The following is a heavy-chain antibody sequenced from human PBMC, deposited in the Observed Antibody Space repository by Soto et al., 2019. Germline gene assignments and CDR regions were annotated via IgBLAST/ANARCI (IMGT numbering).Heavy chain of an antibody. J-gene: IGHJ4*02. CDR1: GFTFSSYA. V-gene: IGHV3-23*01. D-gene: IGHD6-19*01. CDR2: ISGSGGST. Sequence: HPGGSLRLSCAASGFTFSSYAMSWVRQAPGKGLEWVSAISGSGGSTYYADSVKGRFTISRDNSKSTLYLQMNALRVEDTAIYYCAKSRQLLFRDQWLADDHWGQGTLVTVSS. CDR3: AKSRQLLFRDQWLADDH.